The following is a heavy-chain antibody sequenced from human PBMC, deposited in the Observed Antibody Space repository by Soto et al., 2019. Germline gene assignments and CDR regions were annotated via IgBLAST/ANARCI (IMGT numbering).Heavy chain of an antibody. Sequence: EVQLVESGGGLVQPGGSLRLSCAASGFTFSRHWMHWVRQAPGKGLVWVSHIKTDGTTTNYADSVKGRFTISRDNAKNTLYLQMNSLRAEDPAVYFCARDLGYSDNFWGQGTLVTVSS. CDR1: GFTFSRHW. CDR2: IKTDGTTT. J-gene: IGHJ4*02. D-gene: IGHD5-12*01. CDR3: ARDLGYSDNF. V-gene: IGHV3-74*01.